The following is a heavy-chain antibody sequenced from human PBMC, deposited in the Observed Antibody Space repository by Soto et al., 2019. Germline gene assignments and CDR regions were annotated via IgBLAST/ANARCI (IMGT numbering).Heavy chain of an antibody. CDR3: AKYSGPYIGARIIAPTFDF. CDR1: GFTFSSFG. Sequence: QVHLVESGGGVVQPGRSLRLSCAASGFTFSSFGMHWVRQAPGKGLEWVAVISYDGLHKYHADSVKGRFTISRDDSKNTLYLQMNSLRAEDSGVYYCAKYSGPYIGARIIAPTFDFWGQGTQVTVSS. CDR2: ISYDGLHK. J-gene: IGHJ4*02. D-gene: IGHD6-6*01. V-gene: IGHV3-30*18.